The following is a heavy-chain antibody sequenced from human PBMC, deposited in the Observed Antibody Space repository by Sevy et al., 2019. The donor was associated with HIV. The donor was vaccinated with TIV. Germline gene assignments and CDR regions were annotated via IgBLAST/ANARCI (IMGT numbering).Heavy chain of an antibody. V-gene: IGHV3-15*01. J-gene: IGHJ4*02. Sequence: GGSLRLSCAASGFTFSNAWMSWVRQAPGKGVEWVGRIKSKTDGGTTDYAAPVKGRFTISRDDSKNTLYLQMNSLKTEDTAVYYCTTDPYYYDSSGYHYFDYWGQGTLVTVSS. D-gene: IGHD3-22*01. CDR1: GFTFSNAW. CDR2: IKSKTDGGTT. CDR3: TTDPYYYDSSGYHYFDY.